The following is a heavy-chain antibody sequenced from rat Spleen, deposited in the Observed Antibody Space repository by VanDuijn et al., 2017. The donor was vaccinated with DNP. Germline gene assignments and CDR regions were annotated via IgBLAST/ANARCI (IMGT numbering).Heavy chain of an antibody. CDR3: ATIEGYNYFDY. CDR2: IIYDGSRT. CDR1: GFTFSDYN. J-gene: IGHJ2*01. V-gene: IGHV5S10*01. Sequence: EVQLVESGGGLVQPGRSLKLSCAASGFTFSDYNMAWVRQAPKKGLEWVATIIYDGSRTYYRDSVKGRFTISRDNAKSTLYLQMDSLRSEDTATYYCATIEGYNYFDYWGQGVMVTVSS. D-gene: IGHD1-11*01.